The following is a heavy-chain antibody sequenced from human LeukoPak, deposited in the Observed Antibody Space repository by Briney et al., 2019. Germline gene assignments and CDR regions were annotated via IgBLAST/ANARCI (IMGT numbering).Heavy chain of an antibody. Sequence: GASVKICCKASGYTFTSHYVHWMRHPPGQGLEWMGIIHPSRGKSRNTQNFHVRGTMTRDTSTSNDYLELSSLLSEHKEVYYCARDCSSTTCQGPVLDFWGEGTLVSVPS. D-gene: IGHD2/OR15-2a*01. CDR2: IHPSRGKS. CDR1: GYTFTSHY. V-gene: IGHV1-46*01. CDR3: ARDCSSTTCQGPVLDF. J-gene: IGHJ4*02.